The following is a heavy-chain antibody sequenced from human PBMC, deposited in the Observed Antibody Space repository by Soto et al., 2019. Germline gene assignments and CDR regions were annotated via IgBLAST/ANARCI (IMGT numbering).Heavy chain of an antibody. CDR3: ARHNYDGSGYYYYYYGMDV. Sequence: SQPLSLTCIVSGGSISSSSYSWAWIRQPPREGLEWIGTMYYGVNTYYNPSLESRVTISVDTSKNQFSLKLSSVTAADTAVYYCARHNYDGSGYYYYYYGMDVWGQGTTVTVSS. CDR1: GGSISSSSYS. CDR2: MYYGVNT. V-gene: IGHV4-39*07. J-gene: IGHJ6*02. D-gene: IGHD3-22*01.